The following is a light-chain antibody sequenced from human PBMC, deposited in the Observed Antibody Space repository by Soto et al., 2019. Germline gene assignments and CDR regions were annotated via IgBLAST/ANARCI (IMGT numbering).Light chain of an antibody. Sequence: QSALTQPASVSGSPGQSITISCTGTSSDVGGYNYVSWYQQHPGKAPKLMIYEVSNRPSGVSNRFSGSKSGNTASLTISGLQAEDEADYYCSSYTSSSPHVVFGGATKVTVL. V-gene: IGLV2-14*01. J-gene: IGLJ2*01. CDR1: SSDVGGYNY. CDR3: SSYTSSSPHVV. CDR2: EVS.